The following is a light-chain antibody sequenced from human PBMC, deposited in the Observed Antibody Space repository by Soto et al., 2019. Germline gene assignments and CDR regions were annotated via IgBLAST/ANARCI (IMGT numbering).Light chain of an antibody. CDR1: SSDVGSCKY. CDR2: EVI. CDR3: NPYADSNKLEVV. V-gene: IGLV2-8*01. Sequence: QSALTQPPSASGSPGQSVTISCTGTSSDVGSCKYVSWYQPHPGKAPKLMIYEVIKRPSGVPDRFSGSKSGKTASLAVSRLQAEVEADYSGNPYADSNKLEVVFGGGTTVTVL. J-gene: IGLJ2*01.